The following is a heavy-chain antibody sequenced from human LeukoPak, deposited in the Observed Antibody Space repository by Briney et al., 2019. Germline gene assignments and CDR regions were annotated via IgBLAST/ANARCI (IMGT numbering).Heavy chain of an antibody. Sequence: GGSLRLSCAASGFTSSNHAMHWVRQAPGKGLEWVSLISSGGTYEYYADSVKGRFTISRDNSKNTLYLQLNSLRAEDTAVYYCARDSTYYYDSGSSGPHYFDNWGQGTLVTVSS. CDR3: ARDSTYYYDSGSSGPHYFDN. J-gene: IGHJ4*02. D-gene: IGHD3-10*01. CDR1: GFTSSNHA. V-gene: IGHV3-30*01. CDR2: ISSGGTYE.